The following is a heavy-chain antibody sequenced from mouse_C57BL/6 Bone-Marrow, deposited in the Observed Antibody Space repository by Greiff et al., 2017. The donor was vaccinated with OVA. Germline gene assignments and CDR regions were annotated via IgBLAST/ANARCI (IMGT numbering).Heavy chain of an antibody. V-gene: IGHV1-80*01. J-gene: IGHJ3*01. Sequence: QVQLQQSGAELVKPGASVKISCKASGYASSSYWMNWVKQRPGKGLEWIGQIYPGDGDTNYNGKFKGKATLTADKSSSTAYMQLSSLTSEDSAVYVCARFGSSYPAWFAYWGQGTLVTVSA. CDR2: IYPGDGDT. CDR3: ARFGSSYPAWFAY. CDR1: GYASSSYW. D-gene: IGHD1-1*01.